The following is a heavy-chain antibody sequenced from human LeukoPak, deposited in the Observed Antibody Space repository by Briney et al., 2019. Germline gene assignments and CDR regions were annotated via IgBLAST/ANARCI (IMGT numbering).Heavy chain of an antibody. J-gene: IGHJ4*02. CDR2: ISGSGGST. D-gene: IGHD1-26*01. CDR1: GFTFSSYA. CDR3: AKVHIVGATTLNGYDY. Sequence: GGSLRLSCAASGFTFSSYAMSWVRKAPGKGLEWVSAISGSGGSTYYADSVKGRFTISRDNSKNTLYLQMNSLRAEDTAVYYCAKVHIVGATTLNGYDYWGQGTLVTVSS. V-gene: IGHV3-23*01.